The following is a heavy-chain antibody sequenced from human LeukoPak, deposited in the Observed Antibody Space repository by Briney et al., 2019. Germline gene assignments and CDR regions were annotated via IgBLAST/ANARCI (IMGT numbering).Heavy chain of an antibody. V-gene: IGHV4-59*01. CDR1: GGSLSSYY. CDR3: ARGGYYGSGNDFRFDP. CDR2: IHDSATT. J-gene: IGHJ5*02. D-gene: IGHD3-10*01. Sequence: SETLSLTCTVSGGSLSSYYWNWIRPPPGKGLEWIGYIHDSATTNYNPSLKSRVTLSVDTSKSQFSLKLSSVTAADTAIYYCARGGYYGSGNDFRFDPWGQGTLVTVSS.